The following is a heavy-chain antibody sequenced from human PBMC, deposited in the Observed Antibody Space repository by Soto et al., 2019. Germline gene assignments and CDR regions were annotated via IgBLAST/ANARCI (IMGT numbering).Heavy chain of an antibody. V-gene: IGHV4-59*02. CDR3: ARESAGSGKNNWFDP. Sequence: SETLSLTCTVYGGSVTSHYWSWIRQPPGKGLERIGFIHCSGGTKYNPSLESRVTMSVDTSQNQLSLRLNSVTAADTAVYYCARESAGSGKNNWFDPWGLGILVTVSS. D-gene: IGHD3-10*01. CDR1: GGSVTSHY. CDR2: IHCSGGT. J-gene: IGHJ5*02.